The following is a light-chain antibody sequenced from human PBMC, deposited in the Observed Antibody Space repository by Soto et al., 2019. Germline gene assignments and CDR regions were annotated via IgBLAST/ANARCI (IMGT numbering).Light chain of an antibody. CDR2: DVS. J-gene: IGLJ1*01. CDR1: SSDVGVYNY. Sequence: QSALTQPRSVSGSPGQSVTISCTGTSSDVGVYNYVSWYQQHPGKAPKLRIYDVSKRPSGVPDRFSGSKSGNTASLTISGLQAEDEADYYCCSYAGSYTYVFGTGTKLTV. V-gene: IGLV2-11*01. CDR3: CSYAGSYTYV.